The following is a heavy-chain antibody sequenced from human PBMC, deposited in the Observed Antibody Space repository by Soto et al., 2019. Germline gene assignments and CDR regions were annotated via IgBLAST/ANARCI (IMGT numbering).Heavy chain of an antibody. CDR2: IKEDGSLK. J-gene: IGHJ6*02. CDR1: GFKISSFW. D-gene: IGHD2-8*01. V-gene: IGHV3-7*01. Sequence: PGGSLRLSCAASGFKISSFWMAWVRQAPGKGLEWVANIKEDGSLKYYGDFVNGRFTISRDNAKNSLYLQMNSLRAEDKAVYYCVLYEGMDVWGQGTTVTVSS. CDR3: VLYEGMDV.